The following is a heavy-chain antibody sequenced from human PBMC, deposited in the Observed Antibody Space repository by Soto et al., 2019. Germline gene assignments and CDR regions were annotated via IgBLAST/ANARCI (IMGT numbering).Heavy chain of an antibody. CDR1: GGTFSSYA. D-gene: IGHD3-22*01. V-gene: IGHV1-69*13. CDR2: IIPIFGTA. CDR3: AREYYDSSGYYLGPDYYYYGMDV. Sequence: SVKVSCKASGGTFSSYAISWVRQAPGQGLEWMGGIIPIFGTANYAQKFQGRVTITADESTSTAYMELSSLRSEDTAVYYCAREYYDSSGYYLGPDYYYYGMDVWGKGTTVTVSS. J-gene: IGHJ6*04.